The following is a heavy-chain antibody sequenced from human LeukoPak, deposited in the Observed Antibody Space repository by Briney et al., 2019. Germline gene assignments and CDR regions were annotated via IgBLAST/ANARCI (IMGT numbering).Heavy chain of an antibody. CDR1: GFTFSSYS. Sequence: GGSLRLSRAASGFTFSSYSMNWVRQAPGKGLEWVSSISSSSSYIYYADSVKGRFTISRDNAKNSLYLQMNSLRAEDTAVYYCARVRSGWLQGDLWGRGTLVTVSS. V-gene: IGHV3-21*01. D-gene: IGHD6-19*01. CDR3: ARVRSGWLQGDL. CDR2: ISSSSSYI. J-gene: IGHJ2*01.